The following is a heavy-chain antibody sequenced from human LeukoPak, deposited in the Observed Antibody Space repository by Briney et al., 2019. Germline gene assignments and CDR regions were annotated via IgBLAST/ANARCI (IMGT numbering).Heavy chain of an antibody. J-gene: IGHJ4*02. Sequence: LRLSCAASGFTLSSNYVGWVRQPPGKGLEWIGYIYYSGSTYYNPSLKSRVTISVDTSKNQFSLKLSSVTAADTAVYYCARGRGYSYEAPLLDYWGQGTLVTVSS. V-gene: IGHV4-30-4*08. CDR1: GFTLSSNY. CDR2: IYYSGST. D-gene: IGHD5-18*01. CDR3: ARGRGYSYEAPLLDY.